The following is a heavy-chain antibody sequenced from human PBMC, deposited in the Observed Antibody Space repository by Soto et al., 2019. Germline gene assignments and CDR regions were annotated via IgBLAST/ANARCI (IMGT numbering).Heavy chain of an antibody. CDR2: ISAYNGNT. V-gene: IGHV1-18*04. Sequence: GASVKVSCKASGYTFTSYGISWVRQAPGQGLEWMGWISAYNGNTNYAQKLQGRVTMTTDTSTSTAYMELRSLRSEDTAVYYCARTGTARRIVVVTARHYFDYWGQGTLVTVSS. CDR3: ARTGTARRIVVVTARHYFDY. CDR1: GYTFTSYG. D-gene: IGHD2-21*02. J-gene: IGHJ4*02.